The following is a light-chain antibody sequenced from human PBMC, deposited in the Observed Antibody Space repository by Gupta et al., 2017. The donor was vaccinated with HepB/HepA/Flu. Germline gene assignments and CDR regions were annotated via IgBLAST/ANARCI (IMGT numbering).Light chain of an antibody. V-gene: IGLV1-44*01. CDR1: SSNIGSKP. CDR3: ESWDDRRNGVV. Sequence: QSVLTQPPSASGTPAQSVTISCSGSSSNIGSKPVKWYQQLPGTAPKLLMYSDNPRPSGVPDRFSGSTSGTSASLAISGLQSEDEADYYCESWDDRRNGVVFGGGTKLTVL. CDR2: SDN. J-gene: IGLJ3*02.